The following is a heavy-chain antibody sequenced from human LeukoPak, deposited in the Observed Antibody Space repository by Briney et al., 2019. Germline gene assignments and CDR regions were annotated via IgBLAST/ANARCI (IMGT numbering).Heavy chain of an antibody. J-gene: IGHJ4*02. CDR1: GYTLTELS. D-gene: IGHD1-26*01. CDR3: ARHPTGSFSHYFDY. Sequence: GASVKVSCKVSGYTLTELSMHWVRQAPGKGLEWMGGFDPEDGETIYAQKFQGRVTITADESTSTAYMELSSLRSEDTAVYYCARHPTGSFSHYFDYWGQGTLVTVSS. CDR2: FDPEDGET. V-gene: IGHV1-24*01.